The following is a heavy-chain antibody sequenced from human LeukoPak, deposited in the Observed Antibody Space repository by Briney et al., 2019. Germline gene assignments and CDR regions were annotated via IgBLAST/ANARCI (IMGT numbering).Heavy chain of an antibody. J-gene: IGHJ3*02. V-gene: IGHV4-59*01. CDR1: GGSISSYY. CDR3: ARDNPRFTYYYDSSGYWAFDI. Sequence: SETLSLTCTVSGGSISSYYWSWIRQPPGKGLEWIGYIYYSGSTNYSPSLKSRVTISVDTSKNQFSLKLSSVTAADTAVYYCARDNPRFTYYYDSSGYWAFDIWGQGTMVTVSS. CDR2: IYYSGST. D-gene: IGHD3-22*01.